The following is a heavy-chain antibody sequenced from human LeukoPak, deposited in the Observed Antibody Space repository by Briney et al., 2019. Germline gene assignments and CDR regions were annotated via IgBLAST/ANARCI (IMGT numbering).Heavy chain of an antibody. J-gene: IGHJ4*02. CDR2: MNPNSGNT. CDR3: ARWTTTFLDY. D-gene: IGHD1-1*01. CDR1: GYPLSTYY. V-gene: IGHV1-46*01. Sequence: ASVTVSCKASGYPLSTYYIHWVRQAPGQGLEWMGWMNPNSGNTGYAQKFQGRVTMTRDTSTSTVYMDLSSLRSEDTAVYYCARWTTTFLDYWGQGTLVTVSS.